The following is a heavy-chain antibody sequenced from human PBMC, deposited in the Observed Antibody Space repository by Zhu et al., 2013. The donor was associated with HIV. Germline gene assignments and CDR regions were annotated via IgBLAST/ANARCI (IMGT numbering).Heavy chain of an antibody. CDR3: VRDAGAGACEELDY. CDR2: IDGRGSTI. V-gene: IGHV3-48*03. J-gene: IGHJ4*02. Sequence: EVQLVESGGGLAQPGGSLRLSCAASGFTLSSYEMTWIRQSPGRGLESIAYIDGRGSTIFYADSVKGRFTIFRDNAKNSLFLQMDSLRAEDTAIYYCVRDAGAGACEELDYWGQGALVTVSS. CDR1: GFTLSSYE. D-gene: IGHD1-1*01.